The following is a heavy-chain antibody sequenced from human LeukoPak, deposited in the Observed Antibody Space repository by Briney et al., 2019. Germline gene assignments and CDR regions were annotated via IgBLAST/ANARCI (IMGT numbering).Heavy chain of an antibody. V-gene: IGHV3-7*01. J-gene: IGHJ4*02. CDR2: VQHIGGET. CDR3: ARKGVYSSDPFDY. CDR1: GFTFSNSW. Sequence: GGSLRLSCAGSGFTFSNSWMGWVRQAPGKGLEWVANVQHIGGETYYVDSVKGRFTISRDNAKNSLYLQMNSLRAEDTAVYYCARKGVYSSDPFDYWGQGTLVTVSS. D-gene: IGHD6-19*01.